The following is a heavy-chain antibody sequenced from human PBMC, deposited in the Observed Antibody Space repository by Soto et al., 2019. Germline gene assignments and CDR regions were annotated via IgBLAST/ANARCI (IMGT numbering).Heavy chain of an antibody. D-gene: IGHD1-26*01. CDR1: GFTFSDYY. Sequence: EVQLVESGGGLVQPGGSLRLSCVASGFTFSDYYMTWVRQTPGKGLEWVANIKQDGSEEHYVDSVKGRFTVTRHNAKISVYLEMNSLRAEDTAVYYCARDRSWVGRGELDAWGQGTIVTVSS. V-gene: IGHV3-7*01. CDR2: IKQDGSEE. CDR3: ARDRSWVGRGELDA. J-gene: IGHJ3*01.